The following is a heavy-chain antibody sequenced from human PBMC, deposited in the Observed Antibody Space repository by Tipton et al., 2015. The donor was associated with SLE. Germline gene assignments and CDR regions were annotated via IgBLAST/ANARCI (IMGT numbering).Heavy chain of an antibody. V-gene: IGHV3-21*03. D-gene: IGHD1-26*01. CDR3: ARETVGASMGHDY. CDR2: INSRNTYI. CDR1: GFSFSTYT. J-gene: IGHJ4*02. Sequence: GSLRLSCAASGFSFSTYTMNWVRQSPEKGLEWVASINSRNTYIYYVDSVRGRFTISRDNAKKSLYLQMNSLRAEDTGMYYCARETVGASMGHDYWGQGTLVTVSS.